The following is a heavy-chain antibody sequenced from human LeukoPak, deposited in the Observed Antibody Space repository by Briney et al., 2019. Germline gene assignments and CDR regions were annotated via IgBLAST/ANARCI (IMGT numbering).Heavy chain of an antibody. D-gene: IGHD3-16*01. V-gene: IGHV3-49*03. Sequence: GSLRLSCVASGFTFGTYAMTWFRQAPGKGQEWVGFIRSKAYGGTTEYAASVRGRFTISGDDSTAIAYLQMSSLKTEDTAVYYCTRVRYVSRGRFDAFDFWGQGTLVTVSS. J-gene: IGHJ3*01. CDR3: TRVRYVSRGRFDAFDF. CDR2: IRSKAYGGTT. CDR1: GFTFGTYA.